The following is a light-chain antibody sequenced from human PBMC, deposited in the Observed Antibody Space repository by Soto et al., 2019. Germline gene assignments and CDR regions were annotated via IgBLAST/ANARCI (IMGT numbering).Light chain of an antibody. J-gene: IGLJ3*02. V-gene: IGLV2-14*01. CDR1: SSDVGGYNY. CDR3: ISYTSSSTWV. CDR2: EVS. Sequence: QSALTQPASVSGSPGQSVTISCTGTSSDVGGYNYVSWYQQHPGKAPKLMIYEVSNRPSGVSHRFFGSKSGNTASLTVSGLQAEDEADYYCISYTSSSTWVFGGGTQLTVL.